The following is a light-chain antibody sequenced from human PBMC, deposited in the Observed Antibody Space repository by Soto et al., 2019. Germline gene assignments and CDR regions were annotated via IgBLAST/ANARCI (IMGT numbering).Light chain of an antibody. CDR1: QSLLHSNGYNY. Sequence: DIVMTQSPLSLPFTPAEPASISCRSSQSLLHSNGYNYLDWSLQKPGQSPQLLIYLGSNRPSGVPHRFIRSGSGTEFRPKSTRVEAEEDGVKYCMQALQPHRYTFGQGNKFAIK. CDR3: MQALQPHRYT. V-gene: IGKV2-28*01. J-gene: IGKJ2*01. CDR2: LGS.